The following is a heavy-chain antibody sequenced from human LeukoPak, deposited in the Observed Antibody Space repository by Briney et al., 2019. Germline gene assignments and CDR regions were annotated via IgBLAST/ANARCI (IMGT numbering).Heavy chain of an antibody. D-gene: IGHD4-17*01. V-gene: IGHV1-18*01. CDR3: ARELYGDDPTVVGY. CDR2: ISAYNGNT. Sequence: ASVKVSCKASGYTFTSYGISWVRQAPGQGLEWMGWISAYNGNTNYAQKLQGRVTMTTDTSTSTAYMELRSLRSDDTAVYYCARELYGDDPTVVGYWGQGTLVTVSS. CDR1: GYTFTSYG. J-gene: IGHJ4*02.